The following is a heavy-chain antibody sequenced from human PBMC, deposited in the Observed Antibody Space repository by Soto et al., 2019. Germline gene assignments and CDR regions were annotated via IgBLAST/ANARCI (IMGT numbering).Heavy chain of an antibody. D-gene: IGHD6-13*01. J-gene: IGHJ4*02. Sequence: EVQLVESGGGLVKPGGSLRLSCAASGFTFSSYSMNWVRQAPGKGLEWVSSISSSSSYIYYADSVKGRFTISRDNAKKSLYLQMYSLRAEDTAVYYCARDLSSSSWYGYWGQGTLVTVSS. V-gene: IGHV3-21*01. CDR1: GFTFSSYS. CDR3: ARDLSSSSWYGY. CDR2: ISSSSSYI.